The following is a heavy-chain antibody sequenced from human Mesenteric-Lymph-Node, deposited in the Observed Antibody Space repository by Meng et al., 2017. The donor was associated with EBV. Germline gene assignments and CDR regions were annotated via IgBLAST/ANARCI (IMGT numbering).Heavy chain of an antibody. Sequence: QVQVQESGPGLVKPSQTLSLTCAVSGASISSGVYYWSWIRQPPGKGLEWMGYIYYRGSTYYNPSLKSRVTISVDTSKNLLSLKVNSVTAADTAVYYCAGHDFGDYAFDYWGQGTLVTVSS. CDR1: GASISSGVYY. J-gene: IGHJ4*02. V-gene: IGHV4-30-4*01. CDR3: AGHDFGDYAFDY. D-gene: IGHD4-17*01. CDR2: IYYRGST.